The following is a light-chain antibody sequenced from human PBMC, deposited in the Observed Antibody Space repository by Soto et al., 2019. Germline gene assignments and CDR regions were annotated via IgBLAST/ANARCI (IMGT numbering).Light chain of an antibody. J-gene: IGKJ5*01. CDR2: GAS. CDR3: QHFGSSPPVI. V-gene: IGKV3-20*01. CDR1: QTTSPKY. Sequence: EIELMQSSGTLSLSSGQTATVLCGAFQTTSPKYVAWYQQRRGLAHRLIVYGASNRADGIPDRFSSSGSGSEFILTISGLEPEDFSVYFCQHFGSSPPVIFGQGTRLEIK.